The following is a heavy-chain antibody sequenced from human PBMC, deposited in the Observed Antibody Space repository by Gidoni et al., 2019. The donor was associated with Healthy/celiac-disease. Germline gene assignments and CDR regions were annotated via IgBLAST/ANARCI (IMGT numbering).Heavy chain of an antibody. J-gene: IGHJ4*02. D-gene: IGHD2-15*01. CDR2: ISGSGGST. Sequence: EVQLLESGGGLVQPGGSLRLSCAASGFTFSSNSMSWVRQAPGTGLEWVSAISGSGGSTYYADSVKGRFTISRDNSKNTLYLQMNSLRAEDTAVYYCAKEWYCSGGSCYSYFDYWGQGTLVTVSS. CDR3: AKEWYCSGGSCYSYFDY. V-gene: IGHV3-23*01. CDR1: GFTFSSNS.